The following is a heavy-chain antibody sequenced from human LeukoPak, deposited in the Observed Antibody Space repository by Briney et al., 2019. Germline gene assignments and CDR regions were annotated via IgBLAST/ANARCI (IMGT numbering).Heavy chain of an antibody. CDR3: AKDQKGETTNY. CDR2: ITGNGGST. J-gene: IGHJ4*02. Sequence: GGSLRLSCAVSGFTFSDYVMTWVRQAPGKGLEWVSGITGNGGSTYYADSVKGRSTISRDNSKNTLYLQMNSLRAEDTAVYYCAKDQKGETTNYWGQGTLVTVSS. V-gene: IGHV3-23*01. CDR1: GFTFSDYV. D-gene: IGHD1-7*01.